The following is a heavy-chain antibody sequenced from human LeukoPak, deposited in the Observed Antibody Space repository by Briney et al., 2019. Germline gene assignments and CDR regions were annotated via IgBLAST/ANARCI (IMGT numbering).Heavy chain of an antibody. V-gene: IGHV3-23*01. CDR3: AKGPHDRGYWYFDL. D-gene: IGHD6-13*01. CDR1: GLKFSSFA. J-gene: IGHJ2*01. Sequence: GGSLRLSCAASGLKFSSFAMSWVRQPPGKGLEWVSAISGRGDTTYYANSVRGRFTISRDNSKNTLYLQMNSLRAEDTAVYFCAKGPHDRGYWYFDLWGRGTLVTVSS. CDR2: ISGRGDTT.